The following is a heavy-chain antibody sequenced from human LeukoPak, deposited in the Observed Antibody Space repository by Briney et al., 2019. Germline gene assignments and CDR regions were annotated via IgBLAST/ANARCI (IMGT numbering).Heavy chain of an antibody. CDR1: GFTFSSYA. J-gene: IGHJ4*02. Sequence: PGGSLRLSCAASGFTFSSYAMSWVRQAPGKGLEWVSAISGSGGSTYYADSVKGRFTISRDNSKNTLYLQMNSLRAEDTAVYYCAKDKIGLWFGEFFGDYWGQGTLVTVSS. CDR2: ISGSGGST. CDR3: AKDKIGLWFGEFFGDY. D-gene: IGHD3-10*01. V-gene: IGHV3-23*01.